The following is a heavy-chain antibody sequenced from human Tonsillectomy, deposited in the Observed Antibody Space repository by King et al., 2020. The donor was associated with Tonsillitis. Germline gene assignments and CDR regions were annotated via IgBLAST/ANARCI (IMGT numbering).Heavy chain of an antibody. CDR1: GFTFDDYT. CDR2: ITWDGGST. J-gene: IGHJ4*02. D-gene: IGHD3-9*01. CDR3: AKDIGLADSLTGYPPGFDY. Sequence: VQLVESGGVVVQPGGSLRLSCAASGFTFDDYTMHWVRQAPGKGLEWVSLITWDGGSTYYADPVKGRFTISRDNSNNSLYLQMNSLRTEDTALYYCAKDIGLADSLTGYPPGFDYWGQGTLVTVSS. V-gene: IGHV3-43*01.